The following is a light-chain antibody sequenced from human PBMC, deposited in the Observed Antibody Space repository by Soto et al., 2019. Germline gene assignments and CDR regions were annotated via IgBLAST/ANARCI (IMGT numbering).Light chain of an antibody. CDR1: QSVSSY. V-gene: IGKV3-11*01. J-gene: IGKJ2*01. CDR3: QQRSNWPTT. CDR2: DAS. Sequence: EIVLTQSPATLSLSPGERATLSCRASQSVSSYLAWYQQKPGQAPRLLIYDASNRATGIPARFSGSGSGTDFTLTISSLEPEDVAVSYCQQRSNWPTTFGQGTKLEIK.